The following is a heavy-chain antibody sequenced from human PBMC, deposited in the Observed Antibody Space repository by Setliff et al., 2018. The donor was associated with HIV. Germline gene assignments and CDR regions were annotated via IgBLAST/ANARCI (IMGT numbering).Heavy chain of an antibody. J-gene: IGHJ6*02. CDR1: EGTFSTHA. V-gene: IGHV1-69*05. CDR3: ASVPMEYSGYNSDSGSYYYHYGLDV. D-gene: IGHD5-12*01. Sequence: SVKVSCKASEGTFSTHAINWVRQAPGQGLEWMGGIIPTFGTTHYAQKFQGRVTITTDESTNTAYMELGSLRSEDTAVYYCASVPMEYSGYNSDSGSYYYHYGLDVWGQGTTVTVSS. CDR2: IIPTFGTT.